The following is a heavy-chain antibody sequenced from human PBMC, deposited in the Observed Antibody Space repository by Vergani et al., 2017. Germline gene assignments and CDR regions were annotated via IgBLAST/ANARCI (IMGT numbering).Heavy chain of an antibody. V-gene: IGHV4-59*11. CDR3: ASGTHSGQRADR. D-gene: IGHD6-19*01. CDR1: FDSIRNLY. CDR2: IHYSENT. Sequence: QAQLQESGPGLVKSSETLSLTCSVSFDSIRNLYCNWIRQPPGKGLEWIGSIHYSENTNYNPSLKTRVTISVDTSKNQFSLTLTSVTAADTAVYYCASGTHSGQRADRWGQGILVTVTS. J-gene: IGHJ5*02.